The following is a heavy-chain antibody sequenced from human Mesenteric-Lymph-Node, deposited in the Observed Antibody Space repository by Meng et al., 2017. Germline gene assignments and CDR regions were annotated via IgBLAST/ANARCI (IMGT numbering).Heavy chain of an antibody. CDR1: GFTFGDYA. Sequence: GESLKISCTASGFTFGDYAMSWVRQAPGKGLEWVSSISSSSSYIYYADSVKGRFTISRDNAKNSLYLQMNSLRAEDTAVYYCARVGYSGYESDYWGQGTLVTVSS. D-gene: IGHD5-12*01. CDR3: ARVGYSGYESDY. V-gene: IGHV3-21*01. J-gene: IGHJ4*02. CDR2: ISSSSSYI.